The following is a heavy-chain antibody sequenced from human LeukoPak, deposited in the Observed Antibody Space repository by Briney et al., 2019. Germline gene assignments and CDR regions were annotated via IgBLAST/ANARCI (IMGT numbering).Heavy chain of an antibody. J-gene: IGHJ5*02. D-gene: IGHD3-16*02. CDR3: ARVVIKSWFDP. CDR2: IYYSGST. Sequence: PSETLSLTCTVSGVSISSYYWSWIRQPPGKGLEWIGYIYYSGSTNYNPSLKSRVTISVDTSKNQFSLKLSSVTAADTAVYYCARVVIKSWFDPWGQGTLVTVSS. CDR1: GVSISSYY. V-gene: IGHV4-59*01.